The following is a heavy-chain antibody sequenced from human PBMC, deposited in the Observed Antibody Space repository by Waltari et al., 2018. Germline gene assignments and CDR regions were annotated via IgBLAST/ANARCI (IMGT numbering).Heavy chain of an antibody. V-gene: IGHV4-59*08. CDR2: IYYSGST. CDR3: ARQVARYNWFDP. J-gene: IGHJ5*02. D-gene: IGHD2-15*01. CDR1: GGSISSYY. Sequence: QVQLQESGPGLVKPSETLSLTCTVSGGSISSYYWSWIRQPPGKGLEWIGYIYYSGSTNYNPSRKSRVTISVDTSKNQFSLKLSSVTAADTAVYYCARQVARYNWFDPWGQGTLVTVSS.